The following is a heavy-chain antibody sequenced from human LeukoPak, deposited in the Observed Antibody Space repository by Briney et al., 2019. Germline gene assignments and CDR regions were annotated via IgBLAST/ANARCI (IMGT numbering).Heavy chain of an antibody. CDR1: GGSISSSNSYY. CDR2: INYGGST. D-gene: IGHD1-20*01. CDR3: ARDFGNWRTDY. Sequence: SETLSLTCSVSGGSISSSNSYYWAWIRQPPGKGLAWIGSINYGGSTTYNPSLKSRVTISVDTSKNQFSLKLTSVTAADTAVYYCARDFGNWRTDYWGQGTLVTVSS. J-gene: IGHJ4*02. V-gene: IGHV4-39*01.